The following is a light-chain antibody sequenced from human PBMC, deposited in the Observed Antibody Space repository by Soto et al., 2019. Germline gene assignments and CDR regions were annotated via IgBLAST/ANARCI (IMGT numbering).Light chain of an antibody. Sequence: EIVMTQSPATLSVSPGERATLSCRASQRVSTNLAWYQQKPGQAPRLLIHGASTRATGIPGRFSGSGAETEFTLTISNLQSEDFAVYYCQQYSDWPPTYTFGQGTKLEIK. J-gene: IGKJ2*01. CDR3: QQYSDWPPTYT. CDR1: QRVSTN. CDR2: GAS. V-gene: IGKV3-15*01.